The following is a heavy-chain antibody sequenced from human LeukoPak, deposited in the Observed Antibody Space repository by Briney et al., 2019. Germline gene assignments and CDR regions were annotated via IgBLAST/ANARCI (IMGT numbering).Heavy chain of an antibody. J-gene: IGHJ4*02. D-gene: IGHD1-26*01. CDR1: GGTFSSYA. CDR3: ACATYSGSYIYDY. Sequence: SVKVSCKASGGTFSSYAISWVRQAPGQGLEWMGGIIPIFGTANYAQKFQGRVTITTDESTSTAYTELSSLRSEDTAVYYCACATYSGSYIYDYWGQGTLVTVSS. V-gene: IGHV1-69*05. CDR2: IIPIFGTA.